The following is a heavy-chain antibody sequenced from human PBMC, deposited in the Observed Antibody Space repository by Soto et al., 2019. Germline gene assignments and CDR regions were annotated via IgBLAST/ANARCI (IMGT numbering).Heavy chain of an antibody. CDR3: ARGDCSGGSCYYFDY. CDR2: IFYSGST. J-gene: IGHJ4*02. D-gene: IGHD2-15*01. V-gene: IGHV4-31*11. CDR1: GGSISSGGYF. Sequence: SETLSLTCAVSGGSISSGGYFWSWIRQHPGKGLEWIGFIFYSGSTFYNPSPKSPVTISVDTSKNQFSLKLTSVTAADTAVYYCARGDCSGGSCYYFDYWGQGTLVTVSS.